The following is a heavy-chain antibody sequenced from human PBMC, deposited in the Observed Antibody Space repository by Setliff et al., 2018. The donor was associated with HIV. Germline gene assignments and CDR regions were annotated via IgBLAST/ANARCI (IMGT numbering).Heavy chain of an antibody. Sequence: VASVKVSCKVSGGIFDSYVISWVRQAPGQGLEWMGGIITIFGTPNYAQKFLGRVTITADKSTNTAYMELSSLRSDDTAVYYCARAHLLETVMIVLGGFDPWGQGTLVTVSS. CDR2: IITIFGTP. D-gene: IGHD3-22*01. CDR1: GGIFDSYV. J-gene: IGHJ5*02. V-gene: IGHV1-69*06. CDR3: ARAHLLETVMIVLGGFDP.